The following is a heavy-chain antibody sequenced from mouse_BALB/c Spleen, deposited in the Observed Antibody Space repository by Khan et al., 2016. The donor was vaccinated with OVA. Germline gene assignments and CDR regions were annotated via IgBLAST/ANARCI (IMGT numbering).Heavy chain of an antibody. Sequence: LEESGPELMKPGASVKISCKASGYSFTTYYIHWVMQSHGKSLEWIGYIDPFSGGTTYNQKFKDKATLTVDTSSSTAYIHLSNLTSEDSAVYYCTRHGYVAWFTYWGQGTLVTVSA. CDR1: GYSFTTYY. J-gene: IGHJ3*01. V-gene: IGHV1S135*01. CDR3: TRHGYVAWFTY. D-gene: IGHD2-2*01. CDR2: IDPFSGGT.